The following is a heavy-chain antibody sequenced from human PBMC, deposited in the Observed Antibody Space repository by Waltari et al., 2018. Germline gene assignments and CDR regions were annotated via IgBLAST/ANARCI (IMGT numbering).Heavy chain of an antibody. CDR3: ARGYSSSWYDY. Sequence: QVQLQESGPGLVKPSETLSLTCTVSGGSISSHYWSWIRQPPGKGLEWIGYIYYSGSTTYNPSLKSRVTISVDTSKNQFSLKLSSVTAADTAVYYCARGYSSSWYDYWGQGTLVTVSS. CDR1: GGSISSHY. CDR2: IYYSGST. D-gene: IGHD6-13*01. V-gene: IGHV4-59*11. J-gene: IGHJ4*02.